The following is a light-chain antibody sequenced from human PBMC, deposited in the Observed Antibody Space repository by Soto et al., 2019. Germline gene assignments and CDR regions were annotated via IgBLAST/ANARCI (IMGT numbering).Light chain of an antibody. CDR1: SSDVGGSNS. V-gene: IGLV2-11*01. J-gene: IGLJ2*01. CDR3: CSYVWRYDFVL. CDR2: VVV. Sequence: QSALTQPRSVSGTPGQSVTISCTGTSSDVGGSNSVSWYQIYRGKAPKLIIYVVVHRPSGVPDRFSGFKFGNTASLTISGPQAEDEADYLCCSYVWRYDFVLFGGGTKVTVL.